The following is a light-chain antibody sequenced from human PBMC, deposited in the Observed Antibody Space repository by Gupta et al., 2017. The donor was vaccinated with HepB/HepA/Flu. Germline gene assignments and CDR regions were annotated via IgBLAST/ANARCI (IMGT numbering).Light chain of an antibody. CDR3: QAWDSSTVV. CDR2: QDS. V-gene: IGLV3-1*01. CDR1: KLGDKY. J-gene: IGLJ2*01. Sequence: SYELTKPPSVSVSPGQTASITCSGDKLGDKYACWYQQKPGQSPVLVIYQDSKRPSGIPERFSGSNSGNTATLTISGTQAKDEADYYCQAWDSSTVVFGGGTKLTVL.